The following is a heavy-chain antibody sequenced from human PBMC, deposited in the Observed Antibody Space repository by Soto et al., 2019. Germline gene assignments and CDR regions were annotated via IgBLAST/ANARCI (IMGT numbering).Heavy chain of an antibody. CDR1: GGSISPYY. CDR3: ARDVRGRVATPYFDY. Sequence: PSETLSLTSTVSGGSISPYYWSWIRQTPGKGLEWIGYIYYSGSTNYNPSLKSRVTISVDTSKNQFSLKISSVTAADKAEYYCARDVRGRVATPYFDYWGQGTLVTVSS. D-gene: IGHD5-12*01. J-gene: IGHJ4*02. CDR2: IYYSGST. V-gene: IGHV4-59*01.